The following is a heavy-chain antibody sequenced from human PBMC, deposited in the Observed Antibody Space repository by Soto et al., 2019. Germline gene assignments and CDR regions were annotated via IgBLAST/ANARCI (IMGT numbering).Heavy chain of an antibody. CDR1: GGSFSGYY. CDR2: TNHSGST. CDR3: ARGPVHDYYYYYGMDV. J-gene: IGHJ6*02. Sequence: SETLSLTCAVYGGSFSGYYWSGSRQPPGKGLEWIGETNHSGSTKYNPSLKSRVTISVDTSKNQFSLKLSSVTAADTAVYYCARGPVHDYYYYYGMDVWGQGTTVTVSS. V-gene: IGHV4-34*01.